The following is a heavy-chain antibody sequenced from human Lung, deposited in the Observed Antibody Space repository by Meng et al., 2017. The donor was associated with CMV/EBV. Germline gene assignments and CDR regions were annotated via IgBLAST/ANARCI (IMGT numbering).Heavy chain of an antibody. J-gene: IGHJ4*02. CDR3: ARKEESYSSSGFDY. V-gene: IGHV5-51*01. D-gene: IGHD6-6*01. CDR2: IYPGDSDT. Sequence: GGSLRLXCKGFGYSFTSYWIGWVRQMPGKGLEWMGIIYPGDSDTRYSPSFQGQVTISADKSISTAYLQWSSLKASDTAMYYCARKEESYSSSGFDYWGQGTLVTVSS. CDR1: GYSFTSYW.